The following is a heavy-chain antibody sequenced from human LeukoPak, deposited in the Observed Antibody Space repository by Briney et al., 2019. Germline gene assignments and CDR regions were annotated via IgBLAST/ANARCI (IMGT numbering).Heavy chain of an antibody. V-gene: IGHV4-4*07. Sequence: SETLSLTCTVSGGSISSYYWSWIRQPAGKGLEWIGRIETSGNTNYKPSLKSRVTMSVGTSKNQFSLRLSSVTAADTAVYYCARGGYCGGDCYFYYWGQGTLVTVSS. CDR1: GGSISSYY. J-gene: IGHJ4*02. CDR3: ARGGYCGGDCYFYY. D-gene: IGHD2-21*02. CDR2: IETSGNT.